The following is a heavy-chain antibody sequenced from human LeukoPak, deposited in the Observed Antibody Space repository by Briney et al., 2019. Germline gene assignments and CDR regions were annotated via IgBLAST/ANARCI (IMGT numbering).Heavy chain of an antibody. D-gene: IGHD6-19*01. J-gene: IGHJ4*02. CDR3: AKDRVSSGWPTNTDY. CDR1: EFTFSSYA. V-gene: IGHV3-23*01. Sequence: RGSLRLSCAASEFTFSSYAMSWVRQAPGKGLEWVSAISGSGGSTYYADSVKGRFTISRDNSKNTLYLQMNSLRAEDTAVYYCAKDRVSSGWPTNTDYWGQGTLVTVSS. CDR2: ISGSGGST.